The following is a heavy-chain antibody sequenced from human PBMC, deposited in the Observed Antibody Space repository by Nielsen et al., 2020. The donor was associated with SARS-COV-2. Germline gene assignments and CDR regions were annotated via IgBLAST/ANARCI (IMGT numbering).Heavy chain of an antibody. Sequence: SETLSLTCSVSDDSLRSSVYYWSWIRQPPGKGLEYIGSVFYTGSAYYNASLKSRVTISLDASKNHFSLKLRSVTAADTAVYYCARHNYGSGWSEVPGGDNWGQGTLVTVSS. CDR3: ARHNYGSGWSEVPGGDN. CDR2: VFYTGSA. J-gene: IGHJ4*02. V-gene: IGHV4-39*01. CDR1: DDSLRSSVYY. D-gene: IGHD6-19*01.